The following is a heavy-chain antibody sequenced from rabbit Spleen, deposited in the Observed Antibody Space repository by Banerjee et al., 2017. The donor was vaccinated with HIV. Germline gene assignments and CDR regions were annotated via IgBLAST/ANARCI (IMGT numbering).Heavy chain of an antibody. J-gene: IGHJ4*01. Sequence: QSLEESGGDLVKPGASLTLTCKASGLDFSSRYWICWVRQAPGKGLEWIACIRAGSSGRIFYATWAKGRFTISKTSSTTVTLQMTSLTAADTATYFCARDSEDDYGNSDLWGPGTLVTVS. V-gene: IGHV1S40*01. CDR1: GLDFSSRYW. D-gene: IGHD2-1*01. CDR3: ARDSEDDYGNSDL. CDR2: IRAGSSGRI.